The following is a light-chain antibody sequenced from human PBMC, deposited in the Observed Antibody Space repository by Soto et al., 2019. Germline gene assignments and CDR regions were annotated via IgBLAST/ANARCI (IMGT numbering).Light chain of an antibody. Sequence: NFMLTQPHSVSESPGKTLSISCTRSSGSIANNYVQWYQQRPGSAPTTVIYENNQRLSGVPDRFSGSTDGSSNSASLTISGQQTEDEADYYCQSYDSDFVVFGGGTQLTVL. V-gene: IGLV6-57*04. CDR1: SGSIANNY. CDR2: ENN. J-gene: IGLJ2*01. CDR3: QSYDSDFVV.